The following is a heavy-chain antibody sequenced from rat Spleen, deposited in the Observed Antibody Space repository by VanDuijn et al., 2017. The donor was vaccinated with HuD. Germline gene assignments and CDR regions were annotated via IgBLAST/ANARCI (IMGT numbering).Heavy chain of an antibody. CDR1: GFTFSDYY. V-gene: IGHV5-22*01. J-gene: IGHJ3*01. CDR3: ARHPTYYGFDGDYFAC. D-gene: IGHD1-9*01. Sequence: EVQLVESGGGLVQPGRSLTLSCAASGFTFSDYYMAWVRQAPKKGLEWVTSISYEGDDTYYRDSVKGRFTISRDNAKSTLYLQMDSLRSEDTATYYCARHPTYYGFDGDYFACWGQGTLVTVSS. CDR2: ISYEGDDT.